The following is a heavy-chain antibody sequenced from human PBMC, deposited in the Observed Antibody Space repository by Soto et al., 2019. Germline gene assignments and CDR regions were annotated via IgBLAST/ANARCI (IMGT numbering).Heavy chain of an antibody. Sequence: PSETLSLTCAVSGGSISSSNWWSWVRQPPGKGLEWIGEIYHSGSTNYNPSLKSRVTISVDKSKNQFSLKLSSVTAADTAVYYCAANSPSMVRGVIVDAFDIWGQGTMVTVSS. J-gene: IGHJ3*02. V-gene: IGHV4-4*02. D-gene: IGHD3-10*01. CDR1: GGSISSSNW. CDR3: AANSPSMVRGVIVDAFDI. CDR2: IYHSGST.